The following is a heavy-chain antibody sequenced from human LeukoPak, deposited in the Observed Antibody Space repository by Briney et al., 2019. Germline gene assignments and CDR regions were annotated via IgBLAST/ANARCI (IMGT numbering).Heavy chain of an antibody. CDR2: IYTSGST. D-gene: IGHD6-19*01. Sequence: SETLSLTCSVSGGSIGRATYYWSWIRQPAGKGLEWIGRIYTSGSTNYNPSLKSRVTMSVDTSKNQFSLKLSSVTAADTAVYYCARSVAVYFDYWGQGTLVTVSS. CDR3: ARSVAVYFDY. V-gene: IGHV4-4*07. J-gene: IGHJ4*02. CDR1: GGSIGRATYY.